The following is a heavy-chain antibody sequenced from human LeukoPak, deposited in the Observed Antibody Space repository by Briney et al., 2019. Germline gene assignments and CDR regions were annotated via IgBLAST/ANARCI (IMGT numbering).Heavy chain of an antibody. CDR2: IYHSGST. V-gene: IGHV4-4*02. J-gene: IGHJ3*02. D-gene: IGHD4-17*01. CDR3: ARGASTVTTNDAFDI. CDR1: GGSILTTNW. Sequence: SETLSLTCAVSGGSILTTNWWSWVRQPPGKGLEWIGEIYHSGSTNYNPSLKSRVTISVDKSKNQFSLKLSSVTAADTAVYYCARGASTVTTNDAFDIWGQGTMVAVSS.